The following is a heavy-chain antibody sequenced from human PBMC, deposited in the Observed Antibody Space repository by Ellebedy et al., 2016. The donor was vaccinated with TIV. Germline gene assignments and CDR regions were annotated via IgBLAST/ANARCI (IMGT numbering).Heavy chain of an antibody. CDR3: AGSPSQGY. V-gene: IGHV3-53*01. J-gene: IGHJ4*02. CDR1: GFTVSNNY. D-gene: IGHD6-19*01. CDR2: IYSGGNT. Sequence: GESLKISCAASGFTVSNNYMSWVRQAPGKGLEWVSVIYSGGNTFYAESVKGRFTISRDSSQNTLYLQLDSLRAEDTAVYYCAGSPSQGYWGQGTLVTVSS.